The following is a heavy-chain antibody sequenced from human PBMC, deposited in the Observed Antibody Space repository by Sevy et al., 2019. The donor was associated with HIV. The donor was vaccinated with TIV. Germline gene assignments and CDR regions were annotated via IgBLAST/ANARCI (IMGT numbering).Heavy chain of an antibody. CDR3: ARELFGSYYYYGMDV. Sequence: GGSLRLSCAASEFNLSNFWMSWVRQAPGKGLEWVANIKQDGSEKYYVRSVKGRFTISRDNAKNSLYLQMNSLRAEDTAVYYCARELFGSYYYYGMDVWGQGATVTVSS. CDR1: EFNLSNFW. J-gene: IGHJ6*02. V-gene: IGHV3-7*01. CDR2: IKQDGSEK. D-gene: IGHD3-10*01.